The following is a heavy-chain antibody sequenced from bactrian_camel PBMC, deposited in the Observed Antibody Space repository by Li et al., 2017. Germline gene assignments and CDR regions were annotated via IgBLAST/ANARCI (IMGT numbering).Heavy chain of an antibody. J-gene: IGHJ4*01. CDR3: AASTRQYNY. D-gene: IGHD1*01. V-gene: IGHV3S53*01. Sequence: VQLVESGGGSVQAGGSLRLSCVASRYTGCMAWFRQAPGKERQGVAAIDSVGSTSYVDSVKGRFTISKDNAKNTLYLQMNSLKPEDTAMYYCAASTRQYNYWGQGTQVTVS. CDR1: RYTGC. CDR2: IDSVGST.